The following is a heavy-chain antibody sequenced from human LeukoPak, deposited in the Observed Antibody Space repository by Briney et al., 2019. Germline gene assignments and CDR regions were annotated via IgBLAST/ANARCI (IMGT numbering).Heavy chain of an antibody. CDR3: ARSPQGTATTANWLDP. CDR1: GGSFSGYY. CDR2: INHSGST. Sequence: TSETLSLTCAVYGGSFSGYYWSWIRQPPGKGLEWIGEINHSGSTYYNPSLKTRVTVSLDTSKNQFSLNLISVTAADTAVYYCARSPQGTATTANWLDPWGQGTLVTVSS. V-gene: IGHV4-34*01. D-gene: IGHD4-17*01. J-gene: IGHJ5*02.